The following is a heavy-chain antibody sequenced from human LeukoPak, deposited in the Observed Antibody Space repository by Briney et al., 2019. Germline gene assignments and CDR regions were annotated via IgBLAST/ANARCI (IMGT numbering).Heavy chain of an antibody. CDR2: ISWNSGST. CDR1: GFTFDDYA. J-gene: IGHJ3*02. Sequence: PGGSLRLSCAASGFTFDDYAMHWVRQAPGKGLEWVSGISWNSGSTGYADSVKGRFTISRDNAKNSLYLQMNSLRAEDTALYYCAKQTPSTYAFDIWGQGTMVTVSS. V-gene: IGHV3-9*01. CDR3: AKQTPSTYAFDI.